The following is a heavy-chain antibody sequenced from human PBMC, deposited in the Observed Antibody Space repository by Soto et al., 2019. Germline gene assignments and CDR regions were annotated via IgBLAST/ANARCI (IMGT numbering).Heavy chain of an antibody. CDR1: GGSISSYY. CDR3: ARGFGVTTNPPGH. V-gene: IGHV4-59*01. J-gene: IGHJ4*02. Sequence: PSETLSLTCTVSGGSISSYYWSWIRQPPGKGPEYIGYIQVGGSTNYNPSLESRVAISVDTSKNQFSLRLTSVTAADTAVYYCARGFGVTTNPPGHWGQGTLVTVS. D-gene: IGHD4-17*01. CDR2: IQVGGST.